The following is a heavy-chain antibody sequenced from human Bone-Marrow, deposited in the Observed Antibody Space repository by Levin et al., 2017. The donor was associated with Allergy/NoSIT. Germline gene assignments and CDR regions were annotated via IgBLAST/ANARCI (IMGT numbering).Heavy chain of an antibody. J-gene: IGHJ5*02. D-gene: IGHD3-16*01. CDR3: TRDWYYDTIGWFDP. CDR2: IWYDGSNK. CDR1: GFTFSSYG. V-gene: IGHV3-33*01. Sequence: TGGSLRLSCAASGFTFSSYGMHWVRQAPGKGLEWVAVIWYDGSNKYYADSVKGRFTISRDNSKNTLFLQMNSLRAEDTAVYYCTRDWYYDTIGWFDPWGQGTLVTVSS.